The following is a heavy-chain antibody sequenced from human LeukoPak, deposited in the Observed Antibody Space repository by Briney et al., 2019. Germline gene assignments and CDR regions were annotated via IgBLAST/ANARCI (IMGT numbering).Heavy chain of an antibody. CDR2: INHSGST. CDR3: ARVNSSGWFGYYYYGMDV. J-gene: IGHJ6*02. CDR1: GGSFSGYY. Sequence: SETLSLTCAVYGGSFSGYYWSWIRQPPGKGLEWIGEINHSGSTNYNPSLKSRVTISVDTSKNQFSLKLSSVTAADTAVYYCARVNSSGWFGYYYYGMDVWGQGTMVTVSS. V-gene: IGHV4-34*01. D-gene: IGHD6-19*01.